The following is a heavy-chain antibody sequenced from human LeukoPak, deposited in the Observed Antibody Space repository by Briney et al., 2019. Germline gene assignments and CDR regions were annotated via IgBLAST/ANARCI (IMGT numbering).Heavy chain of an antibody. Sequence: GGSLRLSCAASGFTFSTYWIHWVRQAPGKGLVWVSRINGDGSSATYADSVKGRFTISRDNAKNTVYLQMNSLRVEDTAVYFCTSRNGSGDYWGQGTPVTVSS. J-gene: IGHJ4*02. V-gene: IGHV3-74*01. CDR3: TSRNGSGDY. D-gene: IGHD3-10*01. CDR2: INGDGSSA. CDR1: GFTFSTYW.